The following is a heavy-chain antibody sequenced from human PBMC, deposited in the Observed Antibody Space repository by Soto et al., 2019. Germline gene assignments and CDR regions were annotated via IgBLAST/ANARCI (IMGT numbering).Heavy chain of an antibody. CDR1: GFSLSNARMG. CDR3: ARLMDYGDYVGLDY. CDR2: IFSNDEK. Sequence: QVTLKEAGPVLVKPTETLTLTCTVSGFSLSNARMGESWIRQPPGKALEWLAHIFSNDEKSYNTSLKSRLTISKDTSKSQVVLTMTNMDPVDTATYYCARLMDYGDYVGLDYWGQGTLVAFSS. J-gene: IGHJ4*02. D-gene: IGHD4-17*01. V-gene: IGHV2-26*01.